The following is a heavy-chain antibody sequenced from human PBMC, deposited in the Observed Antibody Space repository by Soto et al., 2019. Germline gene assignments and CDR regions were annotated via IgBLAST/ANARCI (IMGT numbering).Heavy chain of an antibody. V-gene: IGHV3-7*03. J-gene: IGHJ4*02. Sequence: GASLRLSCAASGFTFSSYLMSWVPQSPGKGLERVANIKQDGSEKYYVDSAKGRFTISTYNAKNSVYLQMNSLRAEDTDVYYCARDRLAAAGAFDYWGQGTLVTASS. D-gene: IGHD6-13*01. CDR2: IKQDGSEK. CDR3: ARDRLAAAGAFDY. CDR1: GFTFSSYL.